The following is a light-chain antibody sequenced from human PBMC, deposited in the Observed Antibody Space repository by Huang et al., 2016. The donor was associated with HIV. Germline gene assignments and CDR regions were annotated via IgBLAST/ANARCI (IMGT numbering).Light chain of an antibody. CDR2: GAS. J-gene: IGKJ2*02. CDR1: QSVTSY. V-gene: IGKV3-20*01. Sequence: EIVLTQSPGTLSLSPGERATLSCRASQSVTSYLAWYQQKPGQAPRLLIYGASSRATGIPDRFIGSGSGTDFTLTISRLEPTDFAVYFCQQYGRSPGTFGHGTKVEIK. CDR3: QQYGRSPGT.